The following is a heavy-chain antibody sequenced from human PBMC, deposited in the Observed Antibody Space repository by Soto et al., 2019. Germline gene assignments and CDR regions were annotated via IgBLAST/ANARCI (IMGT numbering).Heavy chain of an antibody. CDR2: IYYSGST. CDR3: ARGVAPMVYAIRGAWFDP. V-gene: IGHV4-31*03. Sequence: SETLSLTCTVSGGSISSGGYYWSWIRQHPGKGLEWIGYIYYSGSTYYNPSLKSRVTISVDTSKNQFSLKLSSVTAADTAVYYCARGVAPMVYAIRGAWFDPWGQGALVTVSS. D-gene: IGHD2-8*01. J-gene: IGHJ5*02. CDR1: GGSISSGGYY.